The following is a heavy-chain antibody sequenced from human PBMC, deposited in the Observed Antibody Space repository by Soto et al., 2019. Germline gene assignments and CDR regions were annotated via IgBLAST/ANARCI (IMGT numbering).Heavy chain of an antibody. V-gene: IGHV3-48*03. J-gene: IGHJ6*02. CDR1: GFTFSSYE. CDR3: ARDQLLYPLFLGYYGMDV. CDR2: ISSSGSTI. Sequence: GGSLRLSCAASGFTFSSYEMNWLRQAPGKGLEWVSYISSSGSTIYYADSVKGRFTISRDNAKNSLYLQMNSLRAEDTAVYYCARDQLLYPLFLGYYGMDVWGQGXTVTVPS. D-gene: IGHD2-2*02.